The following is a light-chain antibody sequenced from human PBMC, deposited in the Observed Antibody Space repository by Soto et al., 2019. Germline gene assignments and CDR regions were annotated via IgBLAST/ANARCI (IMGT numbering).Light chain of an antibody. CDR1: QSVSVF. CDR2: DAS. J-gene: IGKJ4*01. V-gene: IGKV3-11*01. Sequence: EIVLTQSPATLSLSPGERATLSCRASQSVSVFLAWYQQKPGQAPRLLIYDASNRAPGIPARFSGSGSGTDFPLTISSLEPEDFAVYYCQQRSIWPPLTFGGGTTVEIK. CDR3: QQRSIWPPLT.